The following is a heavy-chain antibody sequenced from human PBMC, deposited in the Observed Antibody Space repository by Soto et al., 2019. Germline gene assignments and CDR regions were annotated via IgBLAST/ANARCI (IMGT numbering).Heavy chain of an antibody. CDR2: ISSSSSSI. CDR3: ARDRAGAQYGLDV. J-gene: IGHJ6*02. CDR1: GFTFSSYG. V-gene: IGHV3-48*02. D-gene: IGHD1-26*01. Sequence: GGFLRLSWAASGFTFSSYGMSWVRKAPGKGLEWVSYISSSSSSIYYVDSVKGRFTISRDNAKNSLYLQMNSLRDEDTAVYYCARDRAGAQYGLDVWGQGTTVTVSS.